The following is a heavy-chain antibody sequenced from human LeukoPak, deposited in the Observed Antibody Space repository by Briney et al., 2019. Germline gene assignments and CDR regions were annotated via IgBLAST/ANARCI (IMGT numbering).Heavy chain of an antibody. Sequence: GGSLRLSCATSGFTFTDYYMSWVRQAPGKGLEWVSYISNTGRNTYDAESVKGRFTISRDNARKSLYLQMNSRRVEDTAMYYCVKDFDGSGPGHWGQGTLVTVSS. D-gene: IGHD4-23*01. CDR2: ISNTGRNT. V-gene: IGHV3-11*01. CDR3: VKDFDGSGPGH. J-gene: IGHJ4*02. CDR1: GFTFTDYY.